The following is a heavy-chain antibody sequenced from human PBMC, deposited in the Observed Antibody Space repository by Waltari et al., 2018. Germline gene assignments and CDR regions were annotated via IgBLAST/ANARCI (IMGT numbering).Heavy chain of an antibody. CDR1: GYSFTSYF. V-gene: IGHV1-46*01. J-gene: IGHJ4*02. CDR3: AREGAVGATTWWNFDY. Sequence: QVQLVQSGAEVKKPGASVKVSCKASGYSFTSYFMHWVRQAPGQGLEWMGIINPSGISTSYAQKFQGRITMTRDTSTSTVYMELSSLRSEDTAVYYCAREGAVGATTWWNFDYWGQGTLVTVSS. D-gene: IGHD1-26*01. CDR2: INPSGIST.